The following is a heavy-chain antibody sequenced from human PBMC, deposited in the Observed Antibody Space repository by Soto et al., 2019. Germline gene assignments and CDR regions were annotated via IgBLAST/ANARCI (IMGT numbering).Heavy chain of an antibody. CDR1: GLTLSDAW. D-gene: IGHD7-27*01. CDR2: IKRDSDGGTI. CDR3: CTDYGTGGY. V-gene: IGHV3-15*07. Sequence: EVQLVESGGGLVKPGGSLRLSCAASGLTLSDAWMNWVRQAPGKGLEWVGRIKRDSDGGTIDHAAPVKGRFSISRDDSINTLYLQMNSLKIEDTAVYYCCTDYGTGGYWGQGTLVSVSS. J-gene: IGHJ4*02.